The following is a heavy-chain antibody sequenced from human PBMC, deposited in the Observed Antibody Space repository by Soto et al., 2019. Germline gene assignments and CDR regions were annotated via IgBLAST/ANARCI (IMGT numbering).Heavy chain of an antibody. CDR3: AKDKMEQWLVGGYYDY. CDR1: GFTFSSHA. J-gene: IGHJ4*02. CDR2: TIDSGGRS. Sequence: EVQLLESGGGLVQPGGSLRLSCAASGFTFSSHAMSWVRQAPGKGLEWVSSTIDSGGRSYHAVSVRGRFTISRDNSKNTLYLQMNSLRADDTAIYYCAKDKMEQWLVGGYYDYWGQGALVTVSS. V-gene: IGHV3-23*01. D-gene: IGHD6-19*01.